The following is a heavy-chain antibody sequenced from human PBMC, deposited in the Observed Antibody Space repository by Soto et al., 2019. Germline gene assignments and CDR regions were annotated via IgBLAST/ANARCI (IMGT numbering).Heavy chain of an antibody. Sequence: EVQLLQSGGGFRPPGGSVRLSCATSGFTFNTYPMTWVRQAPGKGLEWVASISSTAGRTSSYADSVKGRFAIARDFSDNSVYLEMNNLRVDATAVYFCAKGVLSFHYGMEVWGQGTTVTVSS. V-gene: IGHV3-23*01. D-gene: IGHD3-10*01. CDR2: ISSTAGRTS. J-gene: IGHJ6*02. CDR1: GFTFNTYP. CDR3: AKGVLSFHYGMEV.